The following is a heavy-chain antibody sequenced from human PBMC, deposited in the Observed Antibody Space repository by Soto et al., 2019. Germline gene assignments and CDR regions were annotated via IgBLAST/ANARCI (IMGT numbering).Heavy chain of an antibody. V-gene: IGHV3-23*04. CDR1: GFSVRGYG. Sequence: VHLVESGGDLTQPGGSLRLSCAASGFSVRGYGMSWVRQAPGKALEWVSGISGRDDTTYYTDSVRGRFTISKDTSKNTLYLQMNSLRVEDTAVYYCEGSWTWGQGTMVTVSP. D-gene: IGHD5-12*01. CDR2: ISGRDDTT. CDR3: EGSWT. J-gene: IGHJ3*01.